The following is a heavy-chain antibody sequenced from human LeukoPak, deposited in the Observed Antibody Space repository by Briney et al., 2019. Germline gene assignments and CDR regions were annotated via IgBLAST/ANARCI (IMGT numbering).Heavy chain of an antibody. CDR1: GGSISSGSYY. CDR2: IYISGST. Sequence: PSETLSLTCTVSGGSISSGSYYWSWIRQPAGKGLEWIGRIYISGSTNYNPSLKSRVSMSVDTSKNQFSLKLRSVTAADTAVYYCARKRVELVRGVIIVGNWFDPWGQGTLVTVSS. CDR3: ARKRVELVRGVIIVGNWFDP. J-gene: IGHJ5*02. V-gene: IGHV4-61*02. D-gene: IGHD3-10*01.